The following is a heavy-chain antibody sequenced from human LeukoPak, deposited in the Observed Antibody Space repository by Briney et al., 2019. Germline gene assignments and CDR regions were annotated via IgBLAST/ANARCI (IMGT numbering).Heavy chain of an antibody. CDR2: INTSGST. J-gene: IGHJ4*02. V-gene: IGHV4-4*09. Sequence: SETLSLTCTVSGGSIRTYYWSWIRQPPGKGLEWIGYINTSGSTNYNPSLKSRVTMSLDTSENQFSLKLSSVTAADTAVYYCARGDFYRYYFDYWGQGTLVTVSS. CDR3: ARGDFYRYYFDY. CDR1: GGSIRTYY. D-gene: IGHD2/OR15-2a*01.